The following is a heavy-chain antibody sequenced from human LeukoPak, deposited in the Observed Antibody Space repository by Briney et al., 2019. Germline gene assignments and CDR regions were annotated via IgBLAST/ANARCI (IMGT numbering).Heavy chain of an antibody. Sequence: SETLSLTCAVYGGSFSGYYWSWIRQPPGKGLEWIGEINHSGSTNYNPSLKSRVTISVDKSKNQLSLKLSSVTAADTAVYYCARGIASLDPWGQGTLVTVSS. CDR3: ARGIASLDP. D-gene: IGHD6-6*01. CDR1: GGSFSGYY. V-gene: IGHV4-34*01. CDR2: INHSGST. J-gene: IGHJ5*02.